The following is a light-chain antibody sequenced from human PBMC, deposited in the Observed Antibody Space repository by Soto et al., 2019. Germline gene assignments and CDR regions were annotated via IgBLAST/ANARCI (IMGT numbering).Light chain of an antibody. CDR3: QQYGSSPLT. J-gene: IGKJ4*01. CDR1: QGVSSSY. V-gene: IGKV3-20*01. CDR2: DAS. Sequence: VLTQSPGTLSLSPGERATLSCRASQGVSSSYLAWYRQRPGQAPRLLIYDASSRATGIPDRFSGSGSGTDFTLTISRLEPEDFAVYYCQQYGSSPLTFGGGTKVDIK.